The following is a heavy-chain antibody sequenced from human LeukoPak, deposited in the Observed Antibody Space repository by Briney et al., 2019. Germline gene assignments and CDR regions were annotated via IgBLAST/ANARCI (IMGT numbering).Heavy chain of an antibody. CDR1: GGSFSGYY. D-gene: IGHD1-26*01. CDR2: INHSGST. Sequence: SETLSLTCVVYGGSFSGYYWSWIRQPPGNGLEWIGEINHSGSTNYNPSLKSRVTISVDTSKNQFSLKLSSVTAADTAVYYCARHPTTYRVPNWFDPWGQGTLVTVSS. J-gene: IGHJ5*02. V-gene: IGHV4-34*01. CDR3: ARHPTTYRVPNWFDP.